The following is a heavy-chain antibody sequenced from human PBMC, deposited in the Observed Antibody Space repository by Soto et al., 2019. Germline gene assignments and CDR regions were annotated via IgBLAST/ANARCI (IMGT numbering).Heavy chain of an antibody. CDR3: ARDGEGIAARPLIDYYYGMDV. CDR1: GYTFTGYY. V-gene: IGHV1-69*13. J-gene: IGHJ6*02. D-gene: IGHD6-6*01. CDR2: IIPIFGTT. Sequence: VASVKVSCKASGYTFTGYYMHWVRQAPGQGLEWMGGIIPIFGTTNYAQKFQGRVTITADESTSTAYMELSSLRSEDTAVHYCARDGEGIAARPLIDYYYGMDVWGQGTTVTVSS.